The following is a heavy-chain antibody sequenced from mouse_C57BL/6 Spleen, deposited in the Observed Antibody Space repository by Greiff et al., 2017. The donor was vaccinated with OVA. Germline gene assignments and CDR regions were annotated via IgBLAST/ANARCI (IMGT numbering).Heavy chain of an antibody. D-gene: IGHD1-1*01. CDR2: ISYDGSN. J-gene: IGHJ4*01. V-gene: IGHV3-6*01. CDR1: GYSITSGYY. CDR3: ASGGYGSSYDYYAMDY. Sequence: DVQLVESGPGLVKPSQSLSLTCSVTGYSITSGYYWNWIRQFPGNKLEWMGYISYDGSNNYNPSLKNRISITRDTSKNQFFLKLNSVTTEDTATYYCASGGYGSSYDYYAMDYWGQGTSVTVSS.